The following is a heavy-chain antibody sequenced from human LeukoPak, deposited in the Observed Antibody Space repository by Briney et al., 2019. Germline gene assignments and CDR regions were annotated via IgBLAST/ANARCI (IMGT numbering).Heavy chain of an antibody. D-gene: IGHD2-2*01. Sequence: GGSLTLSCAASGFTFSNYDMHWLRQAPGKGLEGVTDISGDETNKFHIYCVRVRFTISRANSKNTLYLQMNSLRAEDTAVYYCAKDIVATAETYYFDYWGQGTLVTVSS. J-gene: IGHJ4*02. CDR2: ISGDETNK. V-gene: IGHV3-30*18. CDR3: AKDIVATAETYYFDY. CDR1: GFTFSNYD.